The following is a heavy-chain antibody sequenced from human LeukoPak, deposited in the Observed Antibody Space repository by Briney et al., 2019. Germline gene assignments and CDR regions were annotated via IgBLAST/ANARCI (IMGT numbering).Heavy chain of an antibody. J-gene: IGHJ4*02. CDR3: ARGDSGYDYGFDN. V-gene: IGHV1-69*05. D-gene: IGHD5-12*01. CDR1: GGTFSSHA. Sequence: GASVKVSCKASGGTFSSHAISWVRQAPGQGLEWVGGIIPIFGTTNYAQKFQGRVTITTDESTSTGYVELRSLRSDDTAVYYCARGDSGYDYGFDNWGQGTLVIVSS. CDR2: IIPIFGTT.